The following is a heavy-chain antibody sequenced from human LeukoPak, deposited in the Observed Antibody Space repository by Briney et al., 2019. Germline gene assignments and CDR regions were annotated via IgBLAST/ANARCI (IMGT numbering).Heavy chain of an antibody. Sequence: GRSLRLSCAASGFTFSSYGMHWVRQAPGKGLEWVAVISYDGSNKYYADSVKGRFTISRDNSKNTLYLQMNSLRAEDTAVYYCARGYDFWSGYYTRDRHKSFDYWGQGTLVTVSS. CDR3: ARGYDFWSGYYTRDRHKSFDY. J-gene: IGHJ4*02. CDR1: GFTFSSYG. D-gene: IGHD3-3*01. V-gene: IGHV3-30*03. CDR2: ISYDGSNK.